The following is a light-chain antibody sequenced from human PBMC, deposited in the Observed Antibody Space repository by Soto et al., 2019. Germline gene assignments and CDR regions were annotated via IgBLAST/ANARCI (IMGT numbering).Light chain of an antibody. J-gene: IGKJ4*01. V-gene: IGKV3-20*01. CDR2: GAS. CDR1: QSVGRNY. CDR3: QQYATSPLT. Sequence: EIVLTQSPCTLSLSPGERATLSCRASQSVGRNYLAWYQQKPGQAPRLLIHGASTRATGIPDRFSGSESGTDFTLTISSLEPEDFAVYYCQQYATSPLTFGGGTKVETK.